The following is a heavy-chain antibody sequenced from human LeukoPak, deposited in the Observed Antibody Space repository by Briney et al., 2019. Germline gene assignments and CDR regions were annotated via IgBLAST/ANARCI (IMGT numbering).Heavy chain of an antibody. V-gene: IGHV3-73*01. CDR1: GFTFSGSA. Sequence: GGSLRLSCAASGFTFSGSAMHWVRQASGKGLEWVGRIRSKANSYATAYAASVKGRFTISRDDSKNTAYLQMNSLKTEDTAVYYCTRRSGCSGGSCYPFDYWGQGTLVTVSS. CDR2: IRSKANSYAT. J-gene: IGHJ4*02. CDR3: TRRSGCSGGSCYPFDY. D-gene: IGHD2-15*01.